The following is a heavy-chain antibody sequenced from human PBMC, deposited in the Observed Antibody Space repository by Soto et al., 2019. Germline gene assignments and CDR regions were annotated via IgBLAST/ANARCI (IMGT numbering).Heavy chain of an antibody. J-gene: IGHJ3*02. D-gene: IGHD5-18*01. CDR2: ISYDGSNK. CDR1: GFTFSSYG. Sequence: LRLSCAASGFTFSSYGMHWVRQAPGKGLEWVAVISYDGSNKYYADSVKGRFTISRDNSKNTLYLQMNSLRAEDTAVYYCAKDVTGGYSYGLDAFDIWGQGTMVTVSS. CDR3: AKDVTGGYSYGLDAFDI. V-gene: IGHV3-30*18.